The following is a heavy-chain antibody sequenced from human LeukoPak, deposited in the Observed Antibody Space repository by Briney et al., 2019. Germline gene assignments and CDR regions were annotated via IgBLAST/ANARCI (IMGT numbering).Heavy chain of an antibody. CDR1: GGTFSSYA. V-gene: IGHV1-69*05. Sequence: ASVKVSCTASGGTFSSYAISWVRQAPGQGLEWMGGIIPIFGTANYAQKFQGRVTITTDESTSTAYMELSSLRSEDTAVYYCARDCCGLSGDYFDYWGQGTLVTVSS. D-gene: IGHD2-21*01. CDR3: ARDCCGLSGDYFDY. J-gene: IGHJ4*02. CDR2: IIPIFGTA.